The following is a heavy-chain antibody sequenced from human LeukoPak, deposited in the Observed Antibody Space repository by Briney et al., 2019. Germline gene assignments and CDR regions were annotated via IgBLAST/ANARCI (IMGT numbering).Heavy chain of an antibody. CDR2: INPNSGGT. D-gene: IGHD3-22*01. CDR1: GYTFTGYY. V-gene: IGHV1-2*06. CDR3: ASGEYYYASSGNGRNWFDP. J-gene: IGHJ5*02. Sequence: ASVKVSCKASGYTFTGYYMHWVRQAPGQGLEWMGRINPNSGGTNYAQKFQGRVTMTRDTSISTAYMELSRLRSDDTAVYYCASGEYYYASSGNGRNWFDPWGQGTLVTVSS.